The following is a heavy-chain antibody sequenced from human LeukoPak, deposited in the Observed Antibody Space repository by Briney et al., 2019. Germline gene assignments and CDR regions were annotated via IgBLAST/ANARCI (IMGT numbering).Heavy chain of an antibody. V-gene: IGHV3-66*01. D-gene: IGHD2-8*01. CDR2: IYSGGST. CDR1: GFTVSSNY. Sequence: PGGSLRPSCAASGFTVSSNYMSWVRHTPGKGLEWDSLIYSGGSTYYADSVKGRFTISRDNSKNTLYLQMHSLRAEDTAVYYCAGRDNGYYYGMDVWGQGTTVTVSS. CDR3: AGRDNGYYYGMDV. J-gene: IGHJ6*02.